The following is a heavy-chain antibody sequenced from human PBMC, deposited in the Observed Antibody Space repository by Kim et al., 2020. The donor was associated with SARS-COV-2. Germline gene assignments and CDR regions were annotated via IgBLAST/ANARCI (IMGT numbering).Heavy chain of an antibody. V-gene: IGHV4-31*03. CDR1: GGSISSGGYY. CDR3: ARDGSRQTAMVSGLDY. J-gene: IGHJ4*02. Sequence: SETLSLTCTVSGGSISSGGYYWSWIRQHPGKGLEWIGYIYYIGSTYYNPSLKSRVTISVDTSKNQFSLKLSSVTAADTAVYYCARDGSRQTAMVSGLDYWGQGTLVTVSS. CDR2: IYYIGST. D-gene: IGHD5-18*01.